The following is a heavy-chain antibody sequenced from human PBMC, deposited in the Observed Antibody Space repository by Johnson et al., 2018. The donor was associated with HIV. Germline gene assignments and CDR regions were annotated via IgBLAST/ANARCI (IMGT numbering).Heavy chain of an antibody. Sequence: VQLVESGGGVVQPGESLRLSCAASAFTFSSTWMSWVRQAPGKGLEFVANINQDGSVRNYVDSVKGRFTISRDNTKNSLYLQMNSLRAEDTAVYYCARDPGSSAFDIWGQGTMVTVSS. J-gene: IGHJ3*02. CDR1: AFTFSSTW. CDR3: ARDPGSSAFDI. CDR2: INQDGSVR. D-gene: IGHD3-10*01. V-gene: IGHV3-7*05.